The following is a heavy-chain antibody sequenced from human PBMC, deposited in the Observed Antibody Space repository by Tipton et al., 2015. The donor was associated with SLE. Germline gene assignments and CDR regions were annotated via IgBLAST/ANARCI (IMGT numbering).Heavy chain of an antibody. D-gene: IGHD2-2*01. J-gene: IGHJ3*02. CDR2: IYYSGST. Sequence: LRLSCAVSGYSISSGYYWGWIRQPPGKGLEWIGSIYYSGSTYYNPSLKSRVTISVDTSKNQFSLKLSSVTAADTAVYYCARAYYADAFDIWGQGTMVTVSS. CDR3: ARAYYADAFDI. CDR1: GYSISSGYY. V-gene: IGHV4-38-2*01.